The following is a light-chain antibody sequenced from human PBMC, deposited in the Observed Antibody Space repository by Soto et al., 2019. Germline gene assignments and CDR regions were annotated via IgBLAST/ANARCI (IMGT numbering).Light chain of an antibody. J-gene: IGKJ5*01. CDR1: QSLLHSNGYNY. V-gene: IGKV2-28*01. CDR2: LGS. Sequence: DIVMTQSPLSLPVTPGEPASISCRSSQSLLHSNGYNYLDWYLQKPGQSPQILIYLGSNRASGVPHRFSGGGPGTDFTLKISRVEAEDVGVYYCVQALQTPITFGQGTRLEI. CDR3: VQALQTPIT.